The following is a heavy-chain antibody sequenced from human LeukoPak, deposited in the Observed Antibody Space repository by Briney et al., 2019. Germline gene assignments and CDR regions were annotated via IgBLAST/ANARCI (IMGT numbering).Heavy chain of an antibody. CDR1: GFTFSSYG. Sequence: PGGSPRLSCAASGFTFSSYGMHWVRQAPGKGLEWVAFIRYDGSNKYYADSVKGRFTISRDNSRNTLYLQMNSLRAEDTAVYYCAKAGGYGSGSSDGMDVWGQGTTVTVSS. V-gene: IGHV3-30*02. D-gene: IGHD3-10*01. J-gene: IGHJ6*02. CDR2: IRYDGSNK. CDR3: AKAGGYGSGSSDGMDV.